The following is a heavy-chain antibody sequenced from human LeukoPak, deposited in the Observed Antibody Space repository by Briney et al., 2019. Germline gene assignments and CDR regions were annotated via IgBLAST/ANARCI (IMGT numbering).Heavy chain of an antibody. CDR3: ARGGYYDSSGYYYGDYYYYYMDV. V-gene: IGHV1-69*06. Sequence: GASVKVSCKASVGTFSSYAISWVRQAPGQGLEWMGGIIPTFGTVNYAQKFQGRVTITADKSTSTAYMELSSLRSEDTAVYYCARGGYYDSSGYYYGDYYYYYMDVWGKGTTVTVSS. J-gene: IGHJ6*03. CDR1: VGTFSSYA. CDR2: IIPTFGTV. D-gene: IGHD3-22*01.